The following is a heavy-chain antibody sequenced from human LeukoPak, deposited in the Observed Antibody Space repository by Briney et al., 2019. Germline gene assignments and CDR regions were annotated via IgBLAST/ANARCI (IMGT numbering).Heavy chain of an antibody. V-gene: IGHV4-59*01. J-gene: IGHJ6*03. D-gene: IGHD3-10*01. Sequence: SETLSLTCTVSGGSISSYYWSWIRQPPGKGQECVGYIYYSGRHNYNPSLKSRVTISVDTSKNQFSLKLSSVTAADTAVYYCARDSGWEFRYYYMDVWGKGTTVSVSS. CDR3: ARDSGWEFRYYYMDV. CDR2: IYYSGRH. CDR1: GGSISSYY.